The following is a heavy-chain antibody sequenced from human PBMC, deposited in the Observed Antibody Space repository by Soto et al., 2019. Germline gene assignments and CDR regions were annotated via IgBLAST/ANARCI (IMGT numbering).Heavy chain of an antibody. CDR3: ARGGSSSGYDYGYYMDV. CDR2: INHSGST. V-gene: IGHV4-34*01. D-gene: IGHD5-12*01. J-gene: IGHJ6*03. Sequence: SETLSLTCAVYGGSFSGYYWSWIRQPPGKGLEWIGEINHSGSTNYNPSLKSRVTISVDTSKNQFSLKLSSVTAADTAVYYCARGGSSSGYDYGYYMDVWGKGTTVTVSS. CDR1: GGSFSGYY.